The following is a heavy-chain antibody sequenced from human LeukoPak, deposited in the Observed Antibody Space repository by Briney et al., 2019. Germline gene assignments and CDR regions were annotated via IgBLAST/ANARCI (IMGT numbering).Heavy chain of an antibody. CDR3: ASGDILTGYRYYYGMDV. CDR1: GGTFSSYA. V-gene: IGHV1-69*13. D-gene: IGHD3-9*01. Sequence: GASVKVSCKASGGTFSSYAIGWVRQAPGQGLEWMGGIIPIFGTANYAQKFQGRVTITADESTSTAYMELSSLRSEDTAVYYCASGDILTGYRYYYGMDVWGQGTTVTVSS. CDR2: IIPIFGTA. J-gene: IGHJ6*02.